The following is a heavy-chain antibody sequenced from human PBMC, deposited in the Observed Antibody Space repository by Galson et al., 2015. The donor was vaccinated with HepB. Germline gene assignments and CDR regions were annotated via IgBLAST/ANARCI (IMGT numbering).Heavy chain of an antibody. J-gene: IGHJ3*02. V-gene: IGHV1-2*02. CDR2: LNPNSGGT. D-gene: IGHD2/OR15-2a*01. Sequence: VKVSCKASGYTFTDYYIHWVRQAPGQGLEWMGWLNPNSGGTIYAQKFQGRVSMTGDTSISTASMELRRLTSDDTALYYCGRGRKTIASRPSGAVDIWGQGTMVTGSS. CDR3: GRGRKTIASRPSGAVDI. CDR1: GYTFTDYY.